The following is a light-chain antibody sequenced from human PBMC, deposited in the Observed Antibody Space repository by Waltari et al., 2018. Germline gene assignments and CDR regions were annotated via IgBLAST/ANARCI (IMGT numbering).Light chain of an antibody. CDR3: AAWDDSLDGSWV. CDR1: SSNIGSNA. J-gene: IGLJ3*02. CDR2: SNN. Sequence: QPVLTQPPSASGTPGQRVTIPCSGSSSNIGSNAVNWDQQLPGTAPKRLIYSNNKRPSGVPDRFSGSKSGTSASLAISGLLSQDEADYYCAAWDDSLDGSWVFGGGTKLTVL. V-gene: IGLV1-44*01.